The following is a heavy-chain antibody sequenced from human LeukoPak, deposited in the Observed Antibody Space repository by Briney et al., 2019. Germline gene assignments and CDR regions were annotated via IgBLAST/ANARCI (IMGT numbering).Heavy chain of an antibody. Sequence: SETLSLTRTVSGGSISSYYWSWIRQPAGKGLEWIGRIYTSGSTNYNPSLKRRVTMSVDTSKNQFSLKLSSVTAADTAVYYCAREVYYDSSGYAYGINWFDPWGQGTLVTVSS. CDR3: AREVYYDSSGYAYGINWFDP. V-gene: IGHV4-4*07. CDR2: IYTSGST. D-gene: IGHD3-22*01. J-gene: IGHJ5*02. CDR1: GGSISSYY.